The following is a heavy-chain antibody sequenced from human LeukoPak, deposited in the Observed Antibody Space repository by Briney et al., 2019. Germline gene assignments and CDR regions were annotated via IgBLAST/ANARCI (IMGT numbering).Heavy chain of an antibody. CDR3: ARDGRYSSSWHQYYYYMDV. D-gene: IGHD6-13*01. V-gene: IGHV3-30-3*01. CDR1: GFTFSSYA. CDR2: ISYDGSNK. Sequence: GRSLRLSCAASGFTFSSYAMHWVRQAPGKGLEWVAVISYDGSNKYYEDSVKGRFTISRDNSKNTLYLQMNSLRAEDTAVYYCARDGRYSSSWHQYYYYMDVWGKGTTVTVSS. J-gene: IGHJ6*03.